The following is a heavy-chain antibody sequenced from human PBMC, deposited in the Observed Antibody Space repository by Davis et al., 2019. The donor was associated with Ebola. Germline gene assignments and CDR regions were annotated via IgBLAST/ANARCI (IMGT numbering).Heavy chain of an antibody. CDR2: IYHSGST. D-gene: IGHD6-13*01. V-gene: IGHV4-4*02. J-gene: IGHJ5*02. CDR1: GGSISSSNW. CDR3: ARDREKVRGIAAAGPKNWFDP. Sequence: PSETLSLTCAVSGGSISSSNWWSWVRQPPGKGLEWIGEIYHSGSTNYNPSLKSRVTISVDKSKNQFSLKLSSVTAADTAVYYCARDREKVRGIAAAGPKNWFDPWGQGTLVTVSS.